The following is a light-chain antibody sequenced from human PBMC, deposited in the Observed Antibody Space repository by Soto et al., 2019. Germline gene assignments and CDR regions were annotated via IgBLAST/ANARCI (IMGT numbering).Light chain of an antibody. J-gene: IGKJ5*01. Sequence: IQLTQSPSSLSASVGDRVTITCRASQGIGNYLAWYQQRPGKAPKLLIYGASTLQRSVPSSFSGSGSGTAFPLTISSLQPEDCATYYCQQLNDYPLTFGQGTRLEIK. CDR1: QGIGNY. CDR3: QQLNDYPLT. CDR2: GAS. V-gene: IGKV1-9*01.